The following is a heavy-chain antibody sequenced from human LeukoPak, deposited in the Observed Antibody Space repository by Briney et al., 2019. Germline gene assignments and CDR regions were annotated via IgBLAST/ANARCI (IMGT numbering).Heavy chain of an antibody. V-gene: IGHV6-1*01. D-gene: IGHD1-26*01. CDR3: ARDRGSGGALQDPYYYYYGMDV. CDR1: GDSVSSNSAA. J-gene: IGHJ6*02. CDR2: TYYRSKWYN. Sequence: SQTLSLTCATSGDSVSSNSAAWNWIRQSPSRGLEWLGRTYYRSKWYNDYAVSVKSRITINPDTSKNQFSLQLNSVTPEDTAVCYCARDRGSGGALQDPYYYYYGMDVWGQGTTVTVSS.